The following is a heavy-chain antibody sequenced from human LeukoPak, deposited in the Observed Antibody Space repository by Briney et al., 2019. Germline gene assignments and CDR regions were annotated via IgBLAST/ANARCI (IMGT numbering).Heavy chain of an antibody. Sequence: SQTLSLTCTVSGGSISSGSYYWSWIRQPAGKGLEWIGRIYTSGSTNYNPSLKSRVTISVDTSKNQFSLKLSSVTAADTAVYYCARGPLIVSSSGSQYYYMDVWGKGTTVTISS. J-gene: IGHJ6*03. CDR3: ARGPLIVSSSGSQYYYMDV. CDR1: GGSISSGSYY. D-gene: IGHD3-10*01. CDR2: IYTSGST. V-gene: IGHV4-61*02.